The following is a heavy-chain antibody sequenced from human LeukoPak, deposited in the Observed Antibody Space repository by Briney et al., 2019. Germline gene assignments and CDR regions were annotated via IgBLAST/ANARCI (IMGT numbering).Heavy chain of an antibody. CDR3: ARRHCSSTSCYYDY. CDR2: INHSGST. J-gene: IGHJ4*02. V-gene: IGHV4-34*01. Sequence: SETLSLTCAVYGGSFSGCYWSWIRQPPGKGLEWIGEINHSGSTNYNPSLKSRVTISVDTSKNQFSLKLSSVTAADTAVYYCARRHCSSTSCYYDYWGQGTLVTVSS. D-gene: IGHD2-2*01. CDR1: GGSFSGCY.